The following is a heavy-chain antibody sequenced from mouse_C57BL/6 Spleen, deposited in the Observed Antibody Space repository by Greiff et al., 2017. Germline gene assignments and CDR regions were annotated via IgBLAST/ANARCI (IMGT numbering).Heavy chain of an antibody. CDR3: ARGDYGSSCYAMDY. V-gene: IGHV2-2*01. J-gene: IGHJ4*01. CDR1: GFSLTSYG. D-gene: IGHD1-1*01. CDR2: IWSCGST. Sequence: VQLVESGPGLVQPSQSLSITCTVSGFSLTSYGVHWVRQSPGKGLEWLGVIWSCGSTDYNAAFISRLSICKDNSKSKVFLKMNSLQADDTAIDYCARGDYGSSCYAMDYWGQGTSVTVSS.